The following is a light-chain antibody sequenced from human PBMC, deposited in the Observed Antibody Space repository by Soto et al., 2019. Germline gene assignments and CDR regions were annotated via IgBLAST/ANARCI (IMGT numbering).Light chain of an antibody. V-gene: IGKV3-15*01. CDR1: QSVSSN. J-gene: IGKJ4*01. CDR2: GAS. CDR3: QQYNNWPPLT. Sequence: EIVITQSPGTLSVSPGERATLSCRASQSVSSNLAWYQQKPGQAPRLLIYGASTRATGIPARFSGSGSGTEFTLTISSLQFEDFAVYYCQQYNNWPPLTFGGGTKVEIK.